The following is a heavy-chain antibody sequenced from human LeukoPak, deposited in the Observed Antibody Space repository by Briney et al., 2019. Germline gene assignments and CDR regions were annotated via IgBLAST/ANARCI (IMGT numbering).Heavy chain of an antibody. CDR2: INPKSGGT. J-gene: IGHJ4*02. D-gene: IGHD6-13*01. CDR1: GYTFTGYY. CDR3: ARGAATYYFDY. V-gene: IGHV1-2*02. Sequence: ASVKVSCEASGYTFTGYYMHWVRQAPGQGLEWMGWINPKSGGTNYAQKFQGRVTMTRDTSISTAYMEVSRLRSDDTAVYYCARGAATYYFDYWGQGTLVTVSS.